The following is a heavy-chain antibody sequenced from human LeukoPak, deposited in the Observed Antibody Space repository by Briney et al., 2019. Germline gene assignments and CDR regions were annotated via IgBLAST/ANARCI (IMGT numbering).Heavy chain of an antibody. CDR2: IIPIFGTA. J-gene: IGHJ5*02. D-gene: IGHD3-3*01. Sequence: ASVKVSCKASGGTFSSYAISWVRQAPGQGLEWMGGIIPIFGTANYAQKFQGRVTITADESTSTAYMELSSLRSEDTAVYYCAREGRYDFWSANNWFDPWGQGTLVTVSS. V-gene: IGHV1-69*13. CDR1: GGTFSSYA. CDR3: AREGRYDFWSANNWFDP.